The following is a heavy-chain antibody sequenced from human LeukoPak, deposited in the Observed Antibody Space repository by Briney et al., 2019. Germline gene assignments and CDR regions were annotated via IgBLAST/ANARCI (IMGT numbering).Heavy chain of an antibody. CDR3: ARDSSGYSNYYYYYYMDV. J-gene: IGHJ6*03. CDR2: IHYSGST. V-gene: IGHV4-59*01. Sequence: PSETLSLTCTVSGGSISSYYWSWIRQPPGKGLEWIGYIHYSGSTNYNPSLKSRVTISVDTSSNQFSLKLGSVTAADTAVYYCARDSSGYSNYYYYYYMDVWGKGTTVTVSS. D-gene: IGHD3-22*01. CDR1: GGSISSYY.